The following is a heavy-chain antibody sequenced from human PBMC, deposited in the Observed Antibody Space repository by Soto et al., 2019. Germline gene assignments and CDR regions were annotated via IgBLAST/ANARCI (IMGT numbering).Heavy chain of an antibody. V-gene: IGHV1-18*04. CDR2: IIAYNGNT. J-gene: IGHJ5*02. CDR3: ARADPIVGGGYGFDP. D-gene: IGHD2-15*01. CDR1: GYSFISHA. Sequence: ASVKVYCKSSGYSFISHAISWVRQAPGQVLEWMGWIIAYNGNTKYAQKVQGRVTMTTDTSTSTGYMELRSLRSDDTSVYYCARADPIVGGGYGFDPLGLGNLVPGFS.